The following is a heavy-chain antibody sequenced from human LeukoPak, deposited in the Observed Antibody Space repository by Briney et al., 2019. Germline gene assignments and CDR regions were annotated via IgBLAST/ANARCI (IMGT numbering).Heavy chain of an antibody. CDR2: IHYSGST. V-gene: IGHV4-59*01. CDR3: ARGGGPGLYYFDY. CDR1: GGSISSYY. Sequence: SETLSLTCTVSGGSISSYYWSWMRQSPGKGLEWIGYIHYSGSTRYNPSLKSRVTISADTSKNQFSLKLSSVTAADTAMYYCARGGGPGLYYFDYWGQGTLVTVSS. D-gene: IGHD3-16*01. J-gene: IGHJ4*02.